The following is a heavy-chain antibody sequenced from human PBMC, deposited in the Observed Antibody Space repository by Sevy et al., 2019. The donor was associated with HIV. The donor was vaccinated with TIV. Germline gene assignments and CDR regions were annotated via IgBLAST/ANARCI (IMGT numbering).Heavy chain of an antibody. CDR1: GFSFSNYW. V-gene: IGHV3-7*03. D-gene: IGHD2-2*01. J-gene: IGHJ6*02. CDR2: IKRDGSEK. Sequence: GGSLRLSCAASGFSFSNYWMSWVRQAPGKGLEWVANIKRDGSEKYYVASVKGRFTISRDNAKTSLFLQMNSLRGEDTSVYYCARYCSSASCLWGMDVWGQGTTVTVSS. CDR3: ARYCSSASCLWGMDV.